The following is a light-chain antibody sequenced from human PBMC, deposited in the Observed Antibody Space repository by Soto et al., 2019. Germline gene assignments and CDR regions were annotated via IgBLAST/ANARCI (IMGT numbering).Light chain of an antibody. J-gene: IGKJ1*01. CDR1: QSVSSSY. CDR3: QQDGSSPWT. Sequence: EIVLTQSPGTLSLSPGERATLSCRASQSVSSSYLAWYQQKPGQAPRPLIYGASSRAIGIPDRFIGSGSVTDFTLTISRLEPEDFAVYYCQQDGSSPWTFGQGTKVEIK. CDR2: GAS. V-gene: IGKV3-20*01.